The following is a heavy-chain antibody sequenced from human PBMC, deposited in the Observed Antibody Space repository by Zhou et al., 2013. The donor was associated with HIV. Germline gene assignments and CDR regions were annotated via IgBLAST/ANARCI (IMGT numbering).Heavy chain of an antibody. CDR2: INPDRGDA. CDR3: ARVLFDRSDY. D-gene: IGHD3-9*01. CDR1: GFTFSSYD. J-gene: IGHJ4*02. Sequence: QVQLVQSGAELKKPGASVKVSCEASGFTFSSYDINWVRQAPGQGLEWMGWINPDRGDAKLAQKFQGRVTLTRDTSISTAYMELSSLRFDDTAVYYCARVLFDRSDYWGQGTLVTVSS. V-gene: IGHV1-2*02.